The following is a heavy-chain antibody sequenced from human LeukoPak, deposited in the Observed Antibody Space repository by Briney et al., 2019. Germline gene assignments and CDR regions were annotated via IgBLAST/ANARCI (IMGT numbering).Heavy chain of an antibody. CDR3: ARDPNGDYVGAFDM. J-gene: IGHJ3*02. Sequence: PGGSLRLSCAASGFTFSSYAMSWVRQAPGKGPEWVAAIRGGGHGPFYADSVRGRFTISRDNSKYTLFLQMDSLRAEDTAVYYCARDPNGDYVGAFDMWGPGTMVTVSS. V-gene: IGHV3-23*01. CDR1: GFTFSSYA. D-gene: IGHD4-17*01. CDR2: IRGGGHGP.